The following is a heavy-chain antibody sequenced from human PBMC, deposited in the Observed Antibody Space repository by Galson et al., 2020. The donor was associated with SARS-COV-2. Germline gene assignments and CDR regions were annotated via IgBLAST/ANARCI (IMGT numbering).Heavy chain of an antibody. D-gene: IGHD6-19*01. CDR1: GYSFTNYW. J-gene: IGHJ4*02. CDR3: ARHGASSGWYEGIDF. V-gene: IGHV5-51*01. CDR2: IYPDDSYT. Sequence: GESLKISCKGSGYSFTNYWIGWVRQMPGKGPEWMGIIYPDDSYTKYSPSFQGQVTISGDKSLSIAYLQWRSLKASDTAMYYCARHGASSGWYEGIDFWGQGTLVTVSS.